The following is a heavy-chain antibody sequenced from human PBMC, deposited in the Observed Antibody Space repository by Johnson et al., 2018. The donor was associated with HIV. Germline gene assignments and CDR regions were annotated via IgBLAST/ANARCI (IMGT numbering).Heavy chain of an antibody. V-gene: IGHV3-11*04. D-gene: IGHD3-22*01. CDR1: GFTFSDYY. CDR2: ISNSGSSV. CDR3: ARDSYDISGQQHDAFDI. J-gene: IGHJ3*02. Sequence: VQLVESGGGLVKPGGSLRLSCAASGFTFSDYYMSWIRQAPGKGLEWVSYISNSGSSVYYADSVKGRFTISRDNAKNSLYLQMNSLRAEDTAVYYCARDSYDISGQQHDAFDIWGQGTMVTVSS.